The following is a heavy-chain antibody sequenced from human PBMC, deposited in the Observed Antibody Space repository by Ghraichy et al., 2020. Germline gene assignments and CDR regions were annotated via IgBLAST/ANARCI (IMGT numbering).Heavy chain of an antibody. CDR1: GDSVSSNTAA. V-gene: IGHV6-1*01. CDR2: TYYRSKWYN. Sequence: SQTLSLTCAISGDSVSSNTAAWNWIRQSPSRGLEWLGRTYYRSKWYNDYAVSMKSRITINPDTSRNQFSLQLNSVTPEDTAVYYCARDRSPRYYFAFDFWGQGTMVTVSS. CDR3: ARDRSPRYYFAFDF. J-gene: IGHJ3*01. D-gene: IGHD3-22*01.